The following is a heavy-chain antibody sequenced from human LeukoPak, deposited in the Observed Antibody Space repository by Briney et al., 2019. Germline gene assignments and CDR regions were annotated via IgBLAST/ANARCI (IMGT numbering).Heavy chain of an antibody. CDR2: INPNSGGT. V-gene: IGHV1-2*02. Sequence: ASVKVSCKASGYTFTGYYMHWVRQAPGQGLEWMGWINPNSGGTNYAQKFQGRVTMTRDTSISTAYMELSRLRSDDTAVYYCARVRPVVPAAILDYWGQGTLVTVSS. J-gene: IGHJ4*02. D-gene: IGHD2-2*01. CDR1: GYTFTGYY. CDR3: ARVRPVVPAAILDY.